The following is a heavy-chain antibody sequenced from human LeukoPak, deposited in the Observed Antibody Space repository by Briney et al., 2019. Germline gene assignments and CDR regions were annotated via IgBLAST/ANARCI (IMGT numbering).Heavy chain of an antibody. D-gene: IGHD3-10*01. CDR2: IIPIFGTA. CDR1: GYTFTSYG. J-gene: IGHJ4*02. Sequence: SVKVSCNASGYTFTSYGISWVRQAPGQGLEWMGGIIPIFGTANYAQKFQGRVTISTDESTSTAYMELSSLISEDTAVYYCARVFARGGEISGSYYYYWGQGTLVTVSS. V-gene: IGHV1-69*05. CDR3: ARVFARGGEISGSYYYY.